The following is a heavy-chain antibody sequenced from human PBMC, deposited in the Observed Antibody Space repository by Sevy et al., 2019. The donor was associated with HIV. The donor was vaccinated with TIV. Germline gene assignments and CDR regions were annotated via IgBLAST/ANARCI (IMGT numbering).Heavy chain of an antibody. J-gene: IGHJ4*02. CDR2: ISSSNDTV. CDR3: ARGPRGATINHFDS. CDR1: GFTFSSYS. D-gene: IGHD3-10*01. Sequence: GGSLRLSCAASGFTFSSYSMNWVRQAPGKGLEWVSYISSSNDTVYYAESMKGRLPISRDNAKNSLFLQMSRLRVEDTAVYFCARGPRGATINHFDSWGQGTLVTVSS. V-gene: IGHV3-48*01.